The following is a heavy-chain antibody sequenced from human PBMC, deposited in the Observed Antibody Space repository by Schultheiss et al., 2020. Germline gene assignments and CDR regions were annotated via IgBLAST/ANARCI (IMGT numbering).Heavy chain of an antibody. CDR3: ARHEGPFGELLYYFDY. J-gene: IGHJ4*02. CDR1: GDSISNDY. CDR2: IYTSGST. D-gene: IGHD3-10*01. V-gene: IGHV4-4*07. Sequence: AESLSTPCTVSGDSISNDYWSWIRQPAGKGLEWIGRIYTSGSTYYNPSLKSRVTISVDTSKNQFSLKLSSVTAADTAVYYCARHEGPFGELLYYFDYWGQGTLVTVSS.